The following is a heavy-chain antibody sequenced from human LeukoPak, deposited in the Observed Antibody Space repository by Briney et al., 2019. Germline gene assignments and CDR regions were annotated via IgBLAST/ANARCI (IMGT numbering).Heavy chain of an antibody. J-gene: IGHJ5*02. V-gene: IGHV3-7*04. CDR2: IKQDGSEK. Sequence: GGSLRLSCAASGFTFSSYWMSWVRQAPGKGLEWVANIKQDGSEKYYVDSVKGRFTISRDNAKNSLYLQMNSLRAEDTAVYYCARAPPPPTYYDFWSGYGSWFDPWGQGTLVTVSS. CDR1: GFTFSSYW. CDR3: ARAPPPPTYYDFWSGYGSWFDP. D-gene: IGHD3-3*01.